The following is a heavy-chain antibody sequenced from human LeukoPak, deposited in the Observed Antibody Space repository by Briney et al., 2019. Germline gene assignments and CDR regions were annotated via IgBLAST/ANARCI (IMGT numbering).Heavy chain of an antibody. J-gene: IGHJ4*02. V-gene: IGHV1-69*05. CDR2: IIPIFGTA. CDR3: ARDVVGATLGGY. CDR1: GGTFSSYA. D-gene: IGHD1-26*01. Sequence: ASVKVSCKASGGTFSSYAISWVRQAPGQGLEWMGGIIPIFGTANYAQKFQGRVTITTDESTSTAYMELSSLRSEDTAVYYCARDVVGATLGGYWGQGTLVTVSS.